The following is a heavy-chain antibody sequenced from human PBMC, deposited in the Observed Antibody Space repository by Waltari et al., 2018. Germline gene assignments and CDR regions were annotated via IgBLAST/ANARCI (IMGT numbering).Heavy chain of an antibody. J-gene: IGHJ4*02. V-gene: IGHV3-30-3*01. D-gene: IGHD1-26*01. CDR1: GFTFSSYA. CDR3: ARDMGGFGGSHPTSYYFDY. Sequence: QVQLVESGGGVVQPGRSLRLSCAASGFTFSSYAMHWVRQAPGKGLEWGAVISYDGSNKYSADSVKGRFTISRDNSKNTLYLQMNGLGAEDTAVYYCARDMGGFGGSHPTSYYFDYWGQGTLVTVSS. CDR2: ISYDGSNK.